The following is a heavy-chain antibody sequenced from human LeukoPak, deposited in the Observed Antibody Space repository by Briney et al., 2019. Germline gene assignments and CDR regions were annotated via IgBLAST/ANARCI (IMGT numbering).Heavy chain of an antibody. Sequence: GGSLRLSCAASGFTFSSYWMSWVRQAPRKGPEWVANIKQDGSEKYYVDSVKGRFTISRDNAKNSLYLQMNSLRAEDTAVYYCARDHIQWSFGFKPQYYFDYWGQGTLVTVSS. D-gene: IGHD3-16*01. CDR1: GFTFSSYW. CDR2: IKQDGSEK. CDR3: ARDHIQWSFGFKPQYYFDY. J-gene: IGHJ4*02. V-gene: IGHV3-7*01.